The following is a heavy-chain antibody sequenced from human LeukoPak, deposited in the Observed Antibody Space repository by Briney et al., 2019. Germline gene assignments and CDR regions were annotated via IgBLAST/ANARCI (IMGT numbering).Heavy chain of an antibody. CDR2: IQRDGSTK. Sequence: GGSLRLSCAASAFSIRGHDMHWVRQAPGKGLEWVSFIQRDGSTKWYVDSVKGRFIITRDNSKNTLYLQMNSLRIEDTAVYYCAKDLGSGRYAFDIWGQGTTVTVSS. J-gene: IGHJ3*02. D-gene: IGHD3-10*01. CDR3: AKDLGSGRYAFDI. CDR1: AFSIRGHD. V-gene: IGHV3-30*02.